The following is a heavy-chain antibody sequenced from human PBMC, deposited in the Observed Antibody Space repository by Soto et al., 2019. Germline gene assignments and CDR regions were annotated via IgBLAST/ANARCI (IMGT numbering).Heavy chain of an antibody. CDR3: ARDQEVNCSDHGGSEDYDGMDV. CDR1: GDSISSGGYY. V-gene: IGHV4-31*03. D-gene: IGHD6-19*01. Sequence: SETLSLTCTVSGDSISSGGYYWSWMRQHPGRGLEWIGYIYYSGSAYYNPSLKSRVTISVDTSKNQFFLKLSSVTAADTAMYYCARDQEVNCSDHGGSEDYDGMDVWGQGTPVTV. CDR2: IYYSGSA. J-gene: IGHJ6*02.